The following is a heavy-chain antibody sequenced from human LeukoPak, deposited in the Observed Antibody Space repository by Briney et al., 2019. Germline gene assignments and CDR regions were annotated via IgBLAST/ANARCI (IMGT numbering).Heavy chain of an antibody. D-gene: IGHD2-2*01. CDR1: GYTFTGYY. CDR2: INPNSGGT. CDR3: AIKPDIVVVPAAIVDY. J-gene: IGHJ4*02. Sequence: ASVKVSCKASGYTFTGYYMHWVRQAPGQGLEWMGWINPNSGGTIYAQKFQGRVTMTEDTSTDTAYMELSSLRSEDTAVYYCAIKPDIVVVPAAIVDYWGQGTLVTVSS. V-gene: IGHV1-2*02.